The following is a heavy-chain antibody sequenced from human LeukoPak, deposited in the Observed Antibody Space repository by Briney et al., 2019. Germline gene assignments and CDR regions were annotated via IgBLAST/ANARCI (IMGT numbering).Heavy chain of an antibody. J-gene: IGHJ4*02. CDR2: ISSSGSTI. Sequence: GGSLRLSCAASGFTVSGYYMSWIRQAPGKGLEWVSYISSSGSTIYYADSVKGRFTISRDNANNSLYLQMHSLSGEDTAVYYCASGTLVATVPGFDYWGQGTLVTVSS. CDR1: GFTVSGYY. D-gene: IGHD5-12*01. V-gene: IGHV3-11*01. CDR3: ASGTLVATVPGFDY.